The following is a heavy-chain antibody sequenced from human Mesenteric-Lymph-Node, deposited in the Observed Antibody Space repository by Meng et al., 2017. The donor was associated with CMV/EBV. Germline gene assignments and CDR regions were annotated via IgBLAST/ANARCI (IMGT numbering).Heavy chain of an antibody. CDR3: ARTRYCSGGSCYSPADV. CDR2: INPKNGGT. D-gene: IGHD2-15*01. CDR1: GYTFNAYS. Sequence: ASVKVSCKASGYTFNAYSIHWVRQAPGQGLEWMGWINPKNGGTNYAQKFQDRVTLTRDTSISTAYMELSSLRSDDTAVYYCARTRYCSGGSCYSPADVWGQGTTVTVSS. J-gene: IGHJ6*02. V-gene: IGHV1-2*02.